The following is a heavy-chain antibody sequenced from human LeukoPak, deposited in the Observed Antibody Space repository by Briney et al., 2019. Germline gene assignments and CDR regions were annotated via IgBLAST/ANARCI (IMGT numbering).Heavy chain of an antibody. J-gene: IGHJ4*02. D-gene: IGHD1-26*01. Sequence: QPGGSLRLSCAASGFTFSSYWMHWVRPAPGKGRVWVSRISSDGSSTDYADSVKGRFTISRDNAKNTLYLQMNSLRAEDTAVYYCARRRTSGDYDYWGQGTLVTVSS. CDR1: GFTFSSYW. CDR3: ARRRTSGDYDY. V-gene: IGHV3-74*01. CDR2: ISSDGSST.